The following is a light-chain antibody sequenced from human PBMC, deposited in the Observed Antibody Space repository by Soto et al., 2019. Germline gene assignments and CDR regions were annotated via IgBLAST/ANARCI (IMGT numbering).Light chain of an antibody. CDR2: GAS. CDR3: QQYGSSGT. Sequence: EIVLTQSPGTLSLSPGERATLSCMASQSVSSSYLACYQQKPGQAPRLLIYGASNRATGIPDRFSGSGSGTDFTLTISRLEPEDFAVYYCQQYGSSGTFGQGTKVDIK. J-gene: IGKJ1*01. CDR1: QSVSSSY. V-gene: IGKV3-20*01.